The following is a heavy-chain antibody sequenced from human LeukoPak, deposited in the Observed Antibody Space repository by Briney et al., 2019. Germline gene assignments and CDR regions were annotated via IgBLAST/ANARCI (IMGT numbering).Heavy chain of an antibody. CDR3: ARGRDIAAAGTGDYFDY. J-gene: IGHJ4*02. Sequence: GGSLRLSCAASGFTFSSYGMHWVRQAPGKGLEWVAVIWYDGSNKYYADSVKGRFTISRDNSKNTLYLQMNSLRAEDTAVYYCARGRDIAAAGTGDYFDYWGQGTLVTVSS. D-gene: IGHD6-13*01. V-gene: IGHV3-33*01. CDR2: IWYDGSNK. CDR1: GFTFSSYG.